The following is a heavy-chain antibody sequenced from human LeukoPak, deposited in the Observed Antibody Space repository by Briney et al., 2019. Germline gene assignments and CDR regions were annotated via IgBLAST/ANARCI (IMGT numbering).Heavy chain of an antibody. J-gene: IGHJ5*02. D-gene: IGHD3-10*01. CDR1: GYTFTSYD. CDR3: ARVPRRGDRFDP. V-gene: IGHV1-8*01. Sequence: ASVKVSCKASGYTFTSYDVNWVRQATGQGLEWMGWMNPNSGDTGYAQKFQGRVTMTRNTSISTAYMELSSLRSEGTAVCYCARVPRRGDRFDPWGQGTLVTVSS. CDR2: MNPNSGDT.